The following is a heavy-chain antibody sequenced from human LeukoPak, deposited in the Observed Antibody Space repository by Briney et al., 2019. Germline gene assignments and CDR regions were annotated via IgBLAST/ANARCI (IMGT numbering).Heavy chain of an antibody. CDR2: ISYDGSNK. J-gene: IGHJ6*02. V-gene: IGHV3-30*04. CDR3: ARDLGITRSTYYDILTVYGMDV. Sequence: GGFLRLSCAASGFTFSSYAMHWVRQAPGKGLEWVAVISYDGSNKYYADSVKGRFTISRDNSKNTLYLQMNSLRAEDTAVYYCARDLGITRSTYYDILTVYGMDVWGQGTTVTVSS. D-gene: IGHD3-9*01. CDR1: GFTFSSYA.